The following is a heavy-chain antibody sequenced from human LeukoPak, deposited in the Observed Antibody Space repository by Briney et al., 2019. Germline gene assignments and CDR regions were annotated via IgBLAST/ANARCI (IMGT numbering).Heavy chain of an antibody. CDR1: GGSISSYY. J-gene: IGHJ4*02. V-gene: IGHV4-59*08. Sequence: SETLSLTCTVSGGSISSYYWSWIRQPPGKGLEWIGYIYYSGSTYYNPSLRSRLTILVDTSRNQFSLKLYSVTAADTAVYYCARHAGADGSNWSYFDYWGQGTLVTVSS. CDR3: ARHAGADGSNWSYFDY. CDR2: IYYSGST. D-gene: IGHD6-13*01.